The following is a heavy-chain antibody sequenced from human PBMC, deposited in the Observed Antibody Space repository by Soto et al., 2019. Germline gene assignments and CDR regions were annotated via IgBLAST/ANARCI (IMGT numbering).Heavy chain of an antibody. Sequence: QVQLVQSGAEVKKPGSSVKVSCKASGGTFSSYTISWVRQAPGQGLEWMGRIIPILGIANYAQKFQGRVTITADKSTSTAYMELSSLRSEDTAVYYCARSPIGYGGNSVASDYWGQGTLVTVSS. D-gene: IGHD4-17*01. CDR1: GGTFSSYT. CDR3: ARSPIGYGGNSVASDY. CDR2: IIPILGIA. J-gene: IGHJ4*02. V-gene: IGHV1-69*02.